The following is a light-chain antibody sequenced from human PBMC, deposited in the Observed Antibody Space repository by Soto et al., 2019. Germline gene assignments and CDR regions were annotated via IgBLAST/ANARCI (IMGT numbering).Light chain of an antibody. J-gene: IGLJ1*01. V-gene: IGLV1-44*01. CDR1: SSNLGDNA. Sequence: QSVLTQPPSASGTSGQRVTISCSTSSSNLGDNAVNWYQHVPGTAPKLLIYSYGQRPSGVPDRFSGSKSGTSASLAISGLQSEDEADYYCAAWDASLDGYVFGTGTKVPVL. CDR2: SYG. CDR3: AAWDASLDGYV.